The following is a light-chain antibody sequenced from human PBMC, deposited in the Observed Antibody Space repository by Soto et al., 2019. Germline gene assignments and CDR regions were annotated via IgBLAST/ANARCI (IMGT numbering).Light chain of an antibody. Sequence: SALTQLASVSGSPGQSITISCTGTSSDVGSYHYVSWFQRHPGNAPKLIIFEVSDRLAGVSARFSGSKSGDTASLTISGLQADDEADYYCSSYTSGRDGYEFGGVTK. CDR3: SSYTSGRDGYE. J-gene: IGLJ3*02. CDR1: SSDVGSYHY. V-gene: IGLV2-14*01. CDR2: EVS.